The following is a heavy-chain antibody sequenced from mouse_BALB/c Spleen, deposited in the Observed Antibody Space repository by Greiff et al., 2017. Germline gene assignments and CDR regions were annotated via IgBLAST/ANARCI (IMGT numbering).Heavy chain of an antibody. V-gene: IGHV2-4-1*01. CDR1: GFSLTSYG. D-gene: IGHD2-3*01. CDR3: ARNYGYDGYYVAFAY. J-gene: IGHJ3*01. Sequence: VKLMESGPGLVQPSQSLSITCTVSGFSLTSYGVHWVRQSPGKGLEWLGVIWSGGSTDYNAAFISRLSISKDNSKSQVFFKMNSLQADDTAIYYCARNYGYDGYYVAFAYWGQGTLVTVSA. CDR2: IWSGGST.